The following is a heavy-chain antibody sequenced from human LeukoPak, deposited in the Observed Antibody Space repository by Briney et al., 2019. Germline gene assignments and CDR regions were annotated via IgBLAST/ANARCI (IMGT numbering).Heavy chain of an antibody. CDR1: GGSFGGYY. CDR2: INHSGST. V-gene: IGHV4-34*01. J-gene: IGHJ2*01. Sequence: SETLSLTCAVYGGSFGGYYWTWIRQPPGKGLEWIGEINHSGSTNYNPPLKSRVTISVDTSKNQFSLNLSSVTAADTAVYYCARPSRGGRSVTTYWYFDLWGRGTLVTVSS. D-gene: IGHD1-14*01. CDR3: ARPSRGGRSVTTYWYFDL.